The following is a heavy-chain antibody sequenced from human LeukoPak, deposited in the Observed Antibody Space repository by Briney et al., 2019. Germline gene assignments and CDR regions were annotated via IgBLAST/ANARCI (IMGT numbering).Heavy chain of an antibody. CDR1: GLSFSSHAMT. V-gene: IGHV4-39*02. D-gene: IGHD4-23*01. Sequence: GSLRLSCAASGLSFSSHAMTWVRQPPGKGLEWIGSLYYNGNTYYNPSLKSRLTISVDTSKSHFSLQLRSVTAEDTAVYFCTRSSDFGGYYFYYYMDVWGKGTTVSVSS. J-gene: IGHJ6*03. CDR2: LYYNGNT. CDR3: TRSSDFGGYYFYYYMDV.